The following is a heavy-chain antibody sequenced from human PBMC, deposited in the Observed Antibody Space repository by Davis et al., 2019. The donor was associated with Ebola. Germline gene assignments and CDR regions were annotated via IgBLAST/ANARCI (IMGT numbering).Heavy chain of an antibody. V-gene: IGHV3-23*01. CDR1: GFTFSSYA. CDR3: AKDPPYDFWSSPNWFDP. D-gene: IGHD3-3*01. J-gene: IGHJ5*02. CDR2: ISGSGGST. Sequence: GESLKISCAASGFTFSSYAMSWVRQAPGKGLEWVSAISGSGGSTYYADSVKGRFTISRDNSKNTLYLQMNSLRAEDTAVYYCAKDPPYDFWSSPNWFDPWGQGTLVTVSS.